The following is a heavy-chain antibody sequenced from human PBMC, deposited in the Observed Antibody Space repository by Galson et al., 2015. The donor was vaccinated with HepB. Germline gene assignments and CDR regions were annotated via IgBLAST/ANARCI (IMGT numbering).Heavy chain of an antibody. CDR2: TYYRSKWYN. CDR1: GDSVSSNSAA. J-gene: IGHJ6*02. Sequence: CAISGDSVSSNSAAWNWIRQSPSRGLEWLGRTYYRSKWYNDYAVSVKSRITINPDTSKNQFSLQLNSVTPEDTAVYYCTRAGSHSGHTYNYYALDVWGQGTTVTASS. CDR3: TRAGSHSGHTYNYYALDV. D-gene: IGHD2-21*01. V-gene: IGHV6-1*01.